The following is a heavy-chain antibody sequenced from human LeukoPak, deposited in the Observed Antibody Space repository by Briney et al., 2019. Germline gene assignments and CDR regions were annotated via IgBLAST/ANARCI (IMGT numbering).Heavy chain of an antibody. J-gene: IGHJ4*02. CDR2: IYSGGST. CDR1: GFTVSSNY. CDR3: ATDPTPIRGDSYFDY. Sequence: PGGSLRLSCAASGFTVSSNYMSWVRQAPGKGLEWVSVIYSGGSTYYADSVKGRFTISRDNSKNTLYLQMNSLRAEDTAVYYCATDPTPIRGDSYFDYWGQGTLVTVSS. D-gene: IGHD3-16*01. V-gene: IGHV3-66*01.